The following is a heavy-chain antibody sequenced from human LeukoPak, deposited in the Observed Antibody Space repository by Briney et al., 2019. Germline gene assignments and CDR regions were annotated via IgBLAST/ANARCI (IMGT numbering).Heavy chain of an antibody. D-gene: IGHD1-26*01. V-gene: IGHV4-34*01. CDR2: INHSGST. CDR1: GGSFSGYY. CDR3: ARLQWELRHIDY. Sequence: RASETLSLTCAVYGGSFSGYYWSWIRQPPGKGLEWIGEINHSGSTNYNPSLKSRVTISVDTSKNQFSLKLSSVTAADTAVYYCARLQWELRHIDYWGQGTLVTVSS. J-gene: IGHJ4*02.